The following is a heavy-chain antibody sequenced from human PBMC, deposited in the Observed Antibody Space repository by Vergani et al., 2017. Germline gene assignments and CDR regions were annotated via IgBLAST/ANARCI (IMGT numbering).Heavy chain of an antibody. V-gene: IGHV3-23*01. CDR1: GFTFSSYA. J-gene: IGHJ4*02. D-gene: IGHD2-15*01. CDR3: AKDLVDVVVVAGLDY. Sequence: EVQLLESGGGLVQPGGSLRLSCAASGFTFSSYAMSWVRQAPGKGLEWVSAISGSGGSTYYADSVKGRFTISRDNTKNTLYLQMNSVRAEDTAVYYCAKDLVDVVVVAGLDYWGQGTLVTVSS. CDR2: ISGSGGST.